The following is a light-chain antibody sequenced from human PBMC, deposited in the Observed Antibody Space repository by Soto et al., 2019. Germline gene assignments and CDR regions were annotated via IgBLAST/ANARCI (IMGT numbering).Light chain of an antibody. V-gene: IGKV3-11*01. CDR2: DAS. CDR3: QHRSNWPIT. CDR1: QSVSSY. Sequence: EIVLTQSPATLSLSPGERATLSCRASQSVSSYLAWYQQKPGQAPRLLIYDASNRATGIPARFSGSGSGTDFTLTISSLGPEDFAVYYFQHRSNWPITFGQGTRLEIK. J-gene: IGKJ5*01.